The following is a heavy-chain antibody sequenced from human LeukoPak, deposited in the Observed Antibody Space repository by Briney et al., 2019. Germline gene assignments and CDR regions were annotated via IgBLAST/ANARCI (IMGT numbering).Heavy chain of an antibody. CDR1: GITLSNYG. Sequence: GGSLRLSCVVSGITLSNYGMSWVRQAPGKGLEWVAGISGSGGSTNYADSVKARFTISRDNPKNTLYLQMKSLRAEDTAVYFCAKRGVVIRVILVGFHKEAYYFDSWGQGAQVTVSS. V-gene: IGHV3-23*01. CDR3: AKRGVVIRVILVGFHKEAYYFDS. D-gene: IGHD3-22*01. J-gene: IGHJ4*02. CDR2: ISGSGGST.